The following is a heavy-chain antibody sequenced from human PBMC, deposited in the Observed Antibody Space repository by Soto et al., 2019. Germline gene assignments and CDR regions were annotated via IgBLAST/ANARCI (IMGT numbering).Heavy chain of an antibody. D-gene: IGHD3-10*01. CDR3: ARVRVIRGVIPSHFGL. CDR1: GGTFNSYG. V-gene: IGHV1-69*06. J-gene: IGHJ4*02. CDR2: IIPLYGTV. Sequence: QAHLAQSGAEVKKPGSSVTVSCKASGGTFNSYGISWVRLAPGQGLDWMGVIIPLYGTVNYAQKFQGRVSITADKSTSTAYMDLNSLRSDDTAVYYCARVRVIRGVIPSHFGLWGQGTQVTVSS.